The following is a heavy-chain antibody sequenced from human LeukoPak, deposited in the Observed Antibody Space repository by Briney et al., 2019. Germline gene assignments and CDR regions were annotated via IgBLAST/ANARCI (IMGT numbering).Heavy chain of an antibody. V-gene: IGHV3-7*01. CDR1: GFRLSGYW. CDR3: ARDMRPDHDSGSYSQFDH. D-gene: IGHD3-10*01. J-gene: IGHJ4*02. Sequence: GGSLRLSCAASGFRLSGYWMSWVRQAPGKRPEWVASIYQDGSVELYVDSVKGRFTVSRDNAKNALYLQLNSLRAEDTAVYYCARDMRPDHDSGSYSQFDHWGQGTLVTVSS. CDR2: IYQDGSVE.